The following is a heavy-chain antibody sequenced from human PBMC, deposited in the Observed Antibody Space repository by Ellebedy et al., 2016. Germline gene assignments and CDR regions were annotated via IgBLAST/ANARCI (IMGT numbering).Heavy chain of an antibody. CDR2: INHSGST. J-gene: IGHJ4*02. CDR1: GGSFSGYY. D-gene: IGHD1-26*01. Sequence: SETLSLTCAVYGGSFSGYYWSWIRQPPGKGLEWIGEINHSGSTNYNPSLKSRVTISVDTSKNQFSLKLSSVTAADTAVYYCARTRPSYRRGFDYWGQGTLVTVSS. V-gene: IGHV4-34*01. CDR3: ARTRPSYRRGFDY.